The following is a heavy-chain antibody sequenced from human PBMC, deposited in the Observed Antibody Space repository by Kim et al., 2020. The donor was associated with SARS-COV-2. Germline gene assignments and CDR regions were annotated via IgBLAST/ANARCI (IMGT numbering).Heavy chain of an antibody. J-gene: IGHJ6*02. CDR3: ARGNIAVAGTGYYYGMDV. Sequence: SETLSLTCTVSGGSISSYYWSWIRQPPGKGLEWIGYIYYSGSTNYNPSLKSRVTISIDTSKNQFSLKLSSVTAADTAVYYCARGNIAVAGTGYYYGMDVWGQGTTVTVSS. V-gene: IGHV4-59*01. CDR2: IYYSGST. D-gene: IGHD6-19*01. CDR1: GGSISSYY.